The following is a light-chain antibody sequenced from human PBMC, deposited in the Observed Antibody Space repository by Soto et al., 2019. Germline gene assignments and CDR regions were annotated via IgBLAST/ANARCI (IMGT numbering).Light chain of an antibody. V-gene: IGKV1-39*01. CDR3: QQSYSTPIT. CDR2: GAS. Sequence: EIQMTQSPSSLSASVVDRVTITCLASQSISNYLRWYEQKPGKAPKLMIYGASCVQSGVPSRFSGSGSGTDFTLTISSLQPEHFATYYCQQSYSTPITFGGGTKVDIK. J-gene: IGKJ4*01. CDR1: QSISNY.